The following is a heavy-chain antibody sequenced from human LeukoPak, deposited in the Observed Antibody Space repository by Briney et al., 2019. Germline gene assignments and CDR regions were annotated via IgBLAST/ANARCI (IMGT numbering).Heavy chain of an antibody. V-gene: IGHV4-30-4*01. CDR2: ISSSGTT. D-gene: IGHD5-12*01. Sequence: SETLSLTCDVSGGSISSGLYSWSWIRQPPGKGLEWIGYISSSGTTYYNPSLRSRITISVDSSKSQFSLNLSSVTASDTAVYYCAGVGNGGYGGFDYWGQGTLVTVSS. CDR1: GGSISSGLYS. CDR3: AGVGNGGYGGFDY. J-gene: IGHJ4*02.